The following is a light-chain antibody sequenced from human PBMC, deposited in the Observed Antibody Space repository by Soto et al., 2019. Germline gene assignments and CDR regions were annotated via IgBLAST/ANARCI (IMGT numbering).Light chain of an antibody. CDR3: QQYKSWPPIT. Sequence: EIMMTQSPPTLSVSPGERATLSCRASQSVSSSLAWYQQKPGLAPRLLIYGASTRATGTPARFSGSGSGTEFTLTISSLQSEDFAVYYCQQYKSWPPITFGQGTRLEIK. CDR2: GAS. V-gene: IGKV3-15*01. CDR1: QSVSSS. J-gene: IGKJ5*01.